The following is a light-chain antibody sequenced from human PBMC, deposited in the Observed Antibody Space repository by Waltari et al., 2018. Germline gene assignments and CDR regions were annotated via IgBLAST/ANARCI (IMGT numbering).Light chain of an antibody. CDR1: QSISQW. CDR3: QQYNSYSLLT. CDR2: EAS. V-gene: IGKV1-5*03. Sequence: DIRLTQSPSTLSASAGDRVIISCRASQSISQWLAWYQQKTGKAPKLLIYEASTLQSGVPSRFSGTGSGTDFTLTISSLQPDDFATYYCQQYNSYSLLTFGGGTKVEIK. J-gene: IGKJ4*01.